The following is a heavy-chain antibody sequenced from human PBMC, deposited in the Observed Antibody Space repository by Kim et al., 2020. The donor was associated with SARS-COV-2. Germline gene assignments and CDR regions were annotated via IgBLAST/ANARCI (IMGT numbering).Heavy chain of an antibody. V-gene: IGHV1-69*13. Sequence: SVKVSCKASGGTFSSYAISWVRQAPGQGLEWMGGIIPIFGTANYAQKFQGRVTITADESTSTAYMELSSLRSEDTAVYYCATEAVGIAARPRWFDPWGQGTLVTVSS. CDR3: ATEAVGIAARPRWFDP. CDR2: IIPIFGTA. J-gene: IGHJ5*02. D-gene: IGHD6-6*01. CDR1: GGTFSSYA.